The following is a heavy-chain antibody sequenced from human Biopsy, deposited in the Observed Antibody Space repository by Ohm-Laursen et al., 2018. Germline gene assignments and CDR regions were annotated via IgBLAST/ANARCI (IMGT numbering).Heavy chain of an antibody. V-gene: IGHV3-11*01. CDR3: ARDGLGSYHDY. D-gene: IGHD3-16*02. CDR2: VSGSGTTI. J-gene: IGHJ4*02. CDR1: GFTFSDHH. Sequence: SLRLSCSASGFTFSDHHMAWVRQAPGKGLEWLSYVSGSGTTIFYADSVKGRFTVSRDNAKNSLYLQMNSLTVEDTAVYYCARDGLGSYHDYWGQGTLVTVSS.